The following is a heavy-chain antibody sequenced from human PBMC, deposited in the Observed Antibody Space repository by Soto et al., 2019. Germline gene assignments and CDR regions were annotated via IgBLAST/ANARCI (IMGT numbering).Heavy chain of an antibody. Sequence: SVKVSCKASGGTFRSYSISWVRQAPGQGLEWMGGIIPIFDITNYAQKFQGRVTITADESTSTAYMELSSLGSDDTAVYYCARPDEGGYSSNHHYYYALDLWGQGTTVTVSS. V-gene: IGHV1-69*13. J-gene: IGHJ6*02. CDR1: GGTFRSYS. CDR3: ARPDEGGYSSNHHYYYALDL. CDR2: IIPIFDIT. D-gene: IGHD3-22*01.